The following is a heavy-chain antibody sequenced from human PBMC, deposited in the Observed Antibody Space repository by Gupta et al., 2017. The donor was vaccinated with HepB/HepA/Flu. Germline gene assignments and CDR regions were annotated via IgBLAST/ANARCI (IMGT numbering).Heavy chain of an antibody. CDR3: AGGKFCTSGYCYWFDP. J-gene: IGHJ5*02. D-gene: IGHD2-8*01. V-gene: IGHV4-30-4*08. CDR2: ISHSGTT. CDR1: GGSITSGDYS. Sequence: QVQLQESGPGLVKPSQTLSLTCTVSGGSITSGDYSWNWIRQPPGKGLEWIGYISHSGTTYYNPSLKSRLNILVDTSKNQFSLNLGSVTAADTAVYFCAGGKFCTSGYCYWFDPWGQGTLVTVSS.